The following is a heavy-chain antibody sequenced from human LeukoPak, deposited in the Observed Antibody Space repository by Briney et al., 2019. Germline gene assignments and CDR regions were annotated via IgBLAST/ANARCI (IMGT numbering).Heavy chain of an antibody. CDR3: ARAYDSSSRKFDY. D-gene: IGHD3-22*01. CDR1: GYSFSSYW. Sequence: GESLKISCKGSGYSFSSYWIGWMRQMPGGGLEWMGAIYPGDSDTRYSPSFQGQVTISADRSITTVYLQWSSLKASDTAMYYCARAYDSSSRKFDYWGQGTLVTVPS. J-gene: IGHJ4*02. V-gene: IGHV5-51*01. CDR2: IYPGDSDT.